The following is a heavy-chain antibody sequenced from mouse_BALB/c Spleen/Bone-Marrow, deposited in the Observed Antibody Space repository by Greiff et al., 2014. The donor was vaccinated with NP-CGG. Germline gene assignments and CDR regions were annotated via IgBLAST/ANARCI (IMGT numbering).Heavy chain of an antibody. D-gene: IGHD4-1*01. CDR3: ARRELGGWFFDD. V-gene: IGHV5-12-2*01. Sequence: EVQRVESGGGLVQPGGSLKLSCAASGFTFSSYTLSWVRQTPEKRLEWVAYISHGDISAYYADTVKGRFTISRDNAKNTLYLQMSSLKSEDTAIYPCARRELGGWFFDDWGAGTTVTVSS. CDR1: GFTFSSYT. J-gene: IGHJ1*01. CDR2: ISHGDISA.